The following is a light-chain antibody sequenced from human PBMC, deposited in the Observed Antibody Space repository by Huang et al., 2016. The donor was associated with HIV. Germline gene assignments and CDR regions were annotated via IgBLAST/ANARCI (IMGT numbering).Light chain of an antibody. J-gene: IGKJ1*01. V-gene: IGKV1-6*01. CDR2: AAP. CDR1: QVIRND. Sequence: AIQMTQSPSSLSASVGDSVTINCRASQVIRNDLCWYQQKPGIAPNLLIYAAPNLQRGVPSRFSGGGCGSDFALAIICLQTVDFATYYCLQDYGYPRAFGHGTKVDIK. CDR3: LQDYGYPRA.